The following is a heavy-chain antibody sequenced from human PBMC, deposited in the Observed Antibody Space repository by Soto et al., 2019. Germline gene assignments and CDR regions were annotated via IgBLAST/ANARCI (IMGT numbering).Heavy chain of an antibody. CDR1: GVSISRGAYS. D-gene: IGHD1-7*01. CDR2: IYHSGST. Sequence: SETLSLTCAVSGVSISRGAYSWSWIRQPPGKGLEWIGNIYHSGSTYYNPSPRSRVTISVDTSKNQFSLKLNSATAADSAVYYCARLFSNFWHYFDYWGQGTLVTVSS. J-gene: IGHJ4*02. V-gene: IGHV4-30-2*01. CDR3: ARLFSNFWHYFDY.